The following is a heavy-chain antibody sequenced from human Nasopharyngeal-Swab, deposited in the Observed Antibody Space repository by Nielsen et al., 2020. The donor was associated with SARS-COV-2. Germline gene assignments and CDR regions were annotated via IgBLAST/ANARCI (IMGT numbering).Heavy chain of an antibody. CDR2: TSSDVTNK. CDR1: GFTFSTYT. V-gene: IGHV3-30*04. D-gene: IGHD2-15*01. CDR3: VREEEVIAATPRSHYYGMDV. J-gene: IGHJ6*01. Sequence: GESLKISCAASGFTFSTYTMHWVSQAPGKGLGWVAVTSSDVTNKFYADSVSGRFTISRDDSKNTLYLPMNSLTAQDTAVYYCVREEEVIAATPRSHYYGMDVWGQGTTVTVSS.